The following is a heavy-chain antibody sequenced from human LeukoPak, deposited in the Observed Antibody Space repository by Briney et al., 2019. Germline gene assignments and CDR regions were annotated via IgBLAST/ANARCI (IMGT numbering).Heavy chain of an antibody. CDR3: ANRDFWSGSFDY. CDR2: ISSSGSTI. CDR1: GFTFSSYE. V-gene: IGHV3-48*03. Sequence: GGSLRLSCAASGFTFSSYEMNWVRQAPGKGLEWVSYISSSGSTIYYADSVKGRFTISRDNPKNTLYLQMNSLRAEDTAVYYCANRDFWSGSFDYWGQGTLVTVSS. D-gene: IGHD3-3*01. J-gene: IGHJ4*02.